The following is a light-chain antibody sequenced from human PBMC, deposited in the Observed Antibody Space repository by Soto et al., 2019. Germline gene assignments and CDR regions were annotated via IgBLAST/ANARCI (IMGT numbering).Light chain of an antibody. Sequence: DIQMTQSPSTLSASVGDRVTITCRASQSIDVWLAWYQQQPGKAPKLLIFQASNLESGVPSRFSGSGSGTEFTLSISSLQPDDFAAYYCLQAKTYPWTFGQGTKVEIK. V-gene: IGKV1-5*03. CDR2: QAS. J-gene: IGKJ1*01. CDR1: QSIDVW. CDR3: LQAKTYPWT.